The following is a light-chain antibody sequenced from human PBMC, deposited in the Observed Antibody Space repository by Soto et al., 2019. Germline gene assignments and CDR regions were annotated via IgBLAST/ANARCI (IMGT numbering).Light chain of an antibody. CDR1: SSDVGGYNY. Sequence: QSALTQPASVSGSPGQSITISCTGTSSDVGGYNYVSWYQQHPDKAPKLMIYDVSNRPSGVSNRFSGSKSGNTASLTISGLQAEDEADYYCSSYTSSNSWVFGGVTKLTVL. V-gene: IGLV2-14*01. CDR3: SSYTSSNSWV. J-gene: IGLJ3*02. CDR2: DVS.